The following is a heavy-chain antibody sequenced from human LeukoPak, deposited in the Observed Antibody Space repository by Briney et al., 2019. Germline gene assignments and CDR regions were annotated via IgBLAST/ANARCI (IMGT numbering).Heavy chain of an antibody. J-gene: IGHJ4*02. CDR1: GGSFRGYY. CDR2: INQSGGT. CDR3: ARGGWELPEGYLDY. V-gene: IGHV4-34*01. Sequence: SETLSLTCTVYGGSFRGYYWSWIRQPPGKGLEWIGEINQSGGTSYNPSLKSRVTMSVDTSKNQFSLKLISVTVADTALYYCARGGWELPEGYLDYWGQGTLVTVSS. D-gene: IGHD1-26*01.